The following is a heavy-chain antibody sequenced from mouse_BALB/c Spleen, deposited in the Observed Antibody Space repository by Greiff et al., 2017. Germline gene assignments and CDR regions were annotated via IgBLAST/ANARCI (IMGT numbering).Heavy chain of an antibody. D-gene: IGHD2-1*01. CDR2: ISSGGSYT. Sequence: VQLQQSGGDLVKPGGSLKLSCAASGFTFSSYGMSWVRQTPDKRLEWVATISSGGSYTYYPDSVKGRFTISRDNAKNTLYLQMSSLKSEDTAMYYCARHGNYGWGQGTSVTVSS. CDR3: ARHGNYG. J-gene: IGHJ4*01. CDR1: GFTFSSYG. V-gene: IGHV5-6*01.